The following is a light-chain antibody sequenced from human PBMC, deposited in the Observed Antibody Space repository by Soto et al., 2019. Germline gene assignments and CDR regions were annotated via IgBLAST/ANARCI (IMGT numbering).Light chain of an antibody. CDR1: SSDVGGYNY. CDR3: SSYTTVSTYV. CDR2: DVR. Sequence: QSVLTQPASVSGSPGQSLTISCTGTSSDVGGYNYVSWYQQHPGKAPKLMIYDVRNRPSGVSNRFSGSKSVNTAYLTISGLQAEDEADYYCSSYTTVSTYVFGTGTKVTVL. V-gene: IGLV2-14*01. J-gene: IGLJ1*01.